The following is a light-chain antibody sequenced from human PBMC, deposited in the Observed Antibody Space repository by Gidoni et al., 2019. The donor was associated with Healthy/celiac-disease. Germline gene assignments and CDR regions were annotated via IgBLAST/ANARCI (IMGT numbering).Light chain of an antibody. V-gene: IGKV1-39*01. CDR1: QSISSY. J-gene: IGKJ1*01. CDR3: QQRYSTLTWT. Sequence: DIQMTQSPSSLSAAVGDRVTITCRASQSISSYLNWYQQKPGKAPKLLIYSASSLQSGVPSRCSGSGAGTDVTLTISSLLPEDVATYYCQQRYSTLTWTFGQGTKVEIK. CDR2: SAS.